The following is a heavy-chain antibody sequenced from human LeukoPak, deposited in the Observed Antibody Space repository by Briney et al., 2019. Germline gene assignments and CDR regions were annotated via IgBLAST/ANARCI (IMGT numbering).Heavy chain of an antibody. J-gene: IGHJ2*01. Sequence: GGSLRLSCAASGFTFSSYAINWVRQAPGKGLEWVSSINASGGSTYYADSVKGRFTISRDNSKNTLYLQMNSLRAEDTAVYYCARDSGRWYFDLWGRGTLVTVSS. CDR2: INASGGST. CDR1: GFTFSSYA. CDR3: ARDSGRWYFDL. V-gene: IGHV3-23*01. D-gene: IGHD1-26*01.